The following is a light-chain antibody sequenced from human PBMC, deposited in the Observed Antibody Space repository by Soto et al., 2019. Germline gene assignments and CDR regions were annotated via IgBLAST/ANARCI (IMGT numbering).Light chain of an antibody. J-gene: IGKJ2*01. CDR2: AGS. CDR1: QSLLHSNGYNY. V-gene: IGKV2-28*01. CDR3: IQGVHTPRT. Sequence: DIVMTQSPLSLPVTPGEPASISCRSSQSLLHSNGYNYLDWYLQKPGQSPQLLIYAGSNRASGGPDSFSGSGSASDLTRKVSRVGAEDVGTYSCIQGVHTPRTFGPGTKLEIK.